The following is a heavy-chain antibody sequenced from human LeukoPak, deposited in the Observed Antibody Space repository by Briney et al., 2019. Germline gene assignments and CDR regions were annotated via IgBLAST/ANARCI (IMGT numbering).Heavy chain of an antibody. CDR1: GFTVSSNY. CDR3: AKLNLGEMAYFDF. D-gene: IGHD2-21*01. CDR2: ISVGGGDT. Sequence: GGSLRLSCAASGFTVSSNYMSWVRQAPGKGLEWVSSISVGGGDTFTADSVKGRFTITRENSKNTLYLQMMGLRVEDTAIYYCAKLNLGEMAYFDFWGQGILVTVSS. J-gene: IGHJ4*02. V-gene: IGHV3-23*01.